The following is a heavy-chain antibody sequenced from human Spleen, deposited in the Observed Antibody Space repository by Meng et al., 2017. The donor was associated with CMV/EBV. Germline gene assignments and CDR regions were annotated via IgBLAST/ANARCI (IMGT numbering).Heavy chain of an antibody. CDR2: ISGSGGAT. Sequence: GGSLRLSCAASGFTFSSYAMSWVRQAPGKGLEWVSTISGSGGATYYADSVKGRFNISRDNSKNTMYLQMNSLRAEDTAVYYCAKGVVGALEGYWGQGTLVTVSS. CDR1: GFTFSSYA. J-gene: IGHJ4*02. V-gene: IGHV3-23*01. D-gene: IGHD1-26*01. CDR3: AKGVVGALEGY.